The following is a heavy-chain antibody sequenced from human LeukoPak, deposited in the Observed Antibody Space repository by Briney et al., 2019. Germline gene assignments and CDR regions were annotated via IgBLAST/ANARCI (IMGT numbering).Heavy chain of an antibody. CDR3: AREGDRYCSSTSCYPTRFDP. D-gene: IGHD2-2*01. V-gene: IGHV3-30-3*01. Sequence: GRSLRLSCAASGFTFSSYAMHWVRQAPGKGLEWVAVISYDGSNKYYADSVKGRFTISRDNAKNSLYLQMNSLRAEDTAVYYCAREGDRYCSSTSCYPTRFDPWGQGTLVTVSS. CDR1: GFTFSSYA. J-gene: IGHJ5*02. CDR2: ISYDGSNK.